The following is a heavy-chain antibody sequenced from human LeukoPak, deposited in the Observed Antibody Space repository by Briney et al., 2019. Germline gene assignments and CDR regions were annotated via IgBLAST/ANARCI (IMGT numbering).Heavy chain of an antibody. CDR3: GFSSSGWAGLDY. Sequence: PGGSLRLSCTASGFTFSSNGMHWVRQAPGKGLEWVAVISYDGSNKHYADSVKGRFTISRDNSKNTLYLQMNSLRAEDTALYYCGFSSSGWAGLDYWGQGTLVTVSS. D-gene: IGHD6-19*01. J-gene: IGHJ4*02. V-gene: IGHV3-30*03. CDR2: ISYDGSNK. CDR1: GFTFSSNG.